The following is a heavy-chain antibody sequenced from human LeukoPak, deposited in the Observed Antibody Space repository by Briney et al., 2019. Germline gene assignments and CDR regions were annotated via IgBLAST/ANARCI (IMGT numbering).Heavy chain of an antibody. CDR2: INPNSGGT. CDR3: ARVGFSRFSSGYGSWGAFDI. J-gene: IGHJ3*02. V-gene: IGHV1-2*02. CDR1: EYTFTGYY. Sequence: ASVKASCKASEYTFTGYYMHWVRQAPGQGLEWMGWINPNSGGTNYAQKFQGRVTMTRDTSISTAYMELSRLRSDDTAVYYCARVGFSRFSSGYGSWGAFDIWGQGTMVTVSS. D-gene: IGHD5-12*01.